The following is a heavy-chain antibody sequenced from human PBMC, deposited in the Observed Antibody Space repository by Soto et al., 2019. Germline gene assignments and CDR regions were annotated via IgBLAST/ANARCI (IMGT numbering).Heavy chain of an antibody. J-gene: IGHJ4*02. D-gene: IGHD3-22*01. CDR3: ARAPTDYSDIRGNYFFDY. CDR1: GYTFNTYG. CDR2: ISTYNGNT. V-gene: IGHV1-18*01. Sequence: QVQLVQSGAEVKKPGASVKVSCKASGYTFNTYGMSWVRQAPGQGLDWMGWISTYNGNTKYAERLQGRATMTTDTTTGTAYMEVRNRRFDPTAVYYCARAPTDYSDIRGNYFFDYWGQGALVTFSS.